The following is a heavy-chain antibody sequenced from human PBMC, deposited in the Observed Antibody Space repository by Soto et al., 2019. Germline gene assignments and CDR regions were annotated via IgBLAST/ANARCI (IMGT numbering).Heavy chain of an antibody. CDR2: IRSKANSYAT. D-gene: IGHD6-13*01. CDR1: GLTFSGSA. V-gene: IGHV3-73*01. J-gene: IGHJ5*02. CDR3: TRRQGAAADIQAA. Sequence: PGGSLRLSCAASGLTFSGSAMHWVRQASGNGLEWVGRIRSKANSYATAYAASVKGRFTISRDDSKNTAYLQMNSLKTDGTAVYYCTRRQGAAADIQAAWGQGTLVTVSS.